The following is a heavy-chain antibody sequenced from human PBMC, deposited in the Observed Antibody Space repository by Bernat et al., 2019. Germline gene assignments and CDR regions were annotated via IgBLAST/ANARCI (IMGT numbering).Heavy chain of an antibody. J-gene: IGHJ4*02. V-gene: IGHV4-34*01. CDR1: GGSFSGYY. D-gene: IGHD5-12*01. Sequence: QVQLQQWGAGLLKPSETLSLTCAVYGGSFSGYYWSWSRQPPGKGLEWMWEINHSGSTNYNPSLKSRVTISVDTSKNQFSLKLSSVTAADTAVYYCARLSTTIEGGNYWGQGTLVTVSS. CDR3: ARLSTTIEGGNY. CDR2: INHSGST.